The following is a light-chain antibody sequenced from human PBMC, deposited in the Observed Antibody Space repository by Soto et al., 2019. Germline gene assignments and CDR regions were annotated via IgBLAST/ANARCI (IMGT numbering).Light chain of an antibody. Sequence: QAVVTQPPSASGSPGQRVTISCSGSSSNIGSNTVNWYQQLPGTAPKLLIYSNNQRPSGVPDRFSGSKSGTSASLAISGLQSEYEADYYCAAWDDSLKAVFGTGTKLTVL. V-gene: IGLV1-44*01. CDR3: AAWDDSLKAV. CDR1: SSNIGSNT. J-gene: IGLJ1*01. CDR2: SNN.